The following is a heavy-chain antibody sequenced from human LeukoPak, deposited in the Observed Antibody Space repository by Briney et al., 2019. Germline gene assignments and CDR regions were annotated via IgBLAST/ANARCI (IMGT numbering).Heavy chain of an antibody. CDR3: ARDLPLPPYDSSGYYEFGSGGY. CDR1: GFTFSSYA. CDR2: ISSSSSTI. J-gene: IGHJ4*02. Sequence: GGSLRLSCAASGFTFSSYAMNWVRQAPGKGLEWVSYISSSSSTIYYADAVKGRFTISRDNAKNSLYLQMNSLRAEDTAVYYCARDLPLPPYDSSGYYEFGSGGYWGQGTLVTVSS. V-gene: IGHV3-48*01. D-gene: IGHD3-22*01.